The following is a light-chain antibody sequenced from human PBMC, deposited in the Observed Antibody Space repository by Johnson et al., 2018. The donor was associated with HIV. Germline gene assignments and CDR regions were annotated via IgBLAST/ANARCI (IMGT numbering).Light chain of an antibody. V-gene: IGLV1-51*02. J-gene: IGLJ1*01. Sequence: QSVLTQPPSVSAAPGQKVTISCSGSSSNIGNNYVSWYRQLPGTAPKLLIYENNKRPSGIPDRFSGSKSGTSATLGITGLQTGDEADYYCGTWDSSLRKVVGTGTKVTVL. CDR2: ENN. CDR3: GTWDSSLRKV. CDR1: SSNIGNNY.